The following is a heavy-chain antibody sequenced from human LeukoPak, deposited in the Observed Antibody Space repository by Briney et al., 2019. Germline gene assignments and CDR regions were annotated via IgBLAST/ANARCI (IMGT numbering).Heavy chain of an antibody. D-gene: IGHD6-19*01. Sequence: SETLSLTCTVSGGSISSYYWSWIRQPAGKGLEWIGRIYTSGSTNYNPSLKSRVTMSVDTSKSQFSLKLSSVTAADTAVYYCARDSLGSGWYGLGYYYYYYMDVWGKGTTVTVSS. CDR1: GGSISSYY. CDR3: ARDSLGSGWYGLGYYYYYYMDV. CDR2: IYTSGST. J-gene: IGHJ6*03. V-gene: IGHV4-4*07.